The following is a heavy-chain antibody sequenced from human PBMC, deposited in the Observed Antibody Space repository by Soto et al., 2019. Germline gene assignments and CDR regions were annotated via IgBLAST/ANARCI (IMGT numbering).Heavy chain of an antibody. CDR1: GFTFSDHY. CDR3: FRVNKITGTTHFAY. D-gene: IGHD1-20*01. J-gene: IGHJ4*02. Sequence: HPGGSLRLSCAASGFTFSDHYMDWVRQAPGKGLEWVGRARDKAQSYTTEYAASVKGRFTLSRDDSENSVYLQMHSLKTEDTAMYYCFRVNKITGTTHFAYGGRGTLVTVSS. V-gene: IGHV3-72*01. CDR2: ARDKAQSYTT.